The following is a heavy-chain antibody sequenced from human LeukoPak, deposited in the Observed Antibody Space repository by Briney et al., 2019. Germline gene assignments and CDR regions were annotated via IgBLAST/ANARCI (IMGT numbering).Heavy chain of an antibody. Sequence: GGSLRLSCSASGFTFKSYAMHWVRQAPGKGLEYVSSINTNGANTYYADSVKGRFAISRDNSRNTVYVQMNSLTPEDTAVYYCVKGLDYSSSQTDSWGQGTLVTVSS. CDR1: GFTFKSYA. CDR3: VKGLDYSSSQTDS. CDR2: INTNGANT. J-gene: IGHJ4*02. D-gene: IGHD6-6*01. V-gene: IGHV3-64*05.